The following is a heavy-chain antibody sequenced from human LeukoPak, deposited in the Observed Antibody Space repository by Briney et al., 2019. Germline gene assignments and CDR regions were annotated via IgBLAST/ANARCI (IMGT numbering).Heavy chain of an antibody. J-gene: IGHJ4*02. CDR2: IYYSGST. D-gene: IGHD3-22*01. CDR3: ARWADYYDSSGPLYYFDY. CDR1: GGSISSYY. Sequence: SETLSLTCTVSGGSISSYYWSWIRQPPGKGLEWIGYIYYSGSTNYNPSLKSRVTMSVDTSKNQFSLKLSSVTAADTAVYYCARWADYYDSSGPLYYFDYWGQGTLVTVSS. V-gene: IGHV4-59*12.